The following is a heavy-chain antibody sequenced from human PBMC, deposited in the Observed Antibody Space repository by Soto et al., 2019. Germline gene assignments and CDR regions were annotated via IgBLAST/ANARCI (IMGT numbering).Heavy chain of an antibody. CDR2: IYNSGTT. J-gene: IGHJ6*02. V-gene: IGHV4-31*03. D-gene: IGHD2-21*01. CDR3: AASCVGCGGFNYYGMDV. Sequence: PSETLSLTCTVSGGSITRGGYYWSWIRQHPGKGLEWIGYIYNSGTTYYNPSLKSRVTISVDTSKNQFSLKLTSVTAADTAVYYCAASCVGCGGFNYYGMDVWGQGTTVTVSS. CDR1: GGSITRGGYY.